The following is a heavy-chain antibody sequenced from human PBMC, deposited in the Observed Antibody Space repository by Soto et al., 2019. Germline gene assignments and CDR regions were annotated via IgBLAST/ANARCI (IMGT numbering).Heavy chain of an antibody. CDR3: AITITGGFYP. CDR1: GFTFSSYS. CDR2: ISSSSSYI. J-gene: IGHJ5*02. D-gene: IGHD3-10*01. Sequence: EVQLVESGGGLVKPGGALRLSCAASGFTFSSYSMNWVRQAPGKGLEWVSSISSSSSYIYYADSVKGRFTISRDNAKNSLYLQMNSLRAEDTAVYYCAITITGGFYPWGKGTLVTVSS. V-gene: IGHV3-21*01.